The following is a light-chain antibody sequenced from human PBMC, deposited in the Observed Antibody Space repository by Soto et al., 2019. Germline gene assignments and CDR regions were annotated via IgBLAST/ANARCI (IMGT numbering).Light chain of an antibody. CDR2: EVN. J-gene: IGLJ1*01. CDR1: SSDIGAYNF. CDR3: SSFRSATTL. V-gene: IGLV2-14*01. Sequence: QSALTQPASVSGSPGQSITISCTGTSSDIGAYNFVSWYQQHPGKAPKLMIYEVNNRPSGVSDRFSGSKSGNTASLTISGLQAEDEADYYCSSFRSATTLFGTGTKLTVL.